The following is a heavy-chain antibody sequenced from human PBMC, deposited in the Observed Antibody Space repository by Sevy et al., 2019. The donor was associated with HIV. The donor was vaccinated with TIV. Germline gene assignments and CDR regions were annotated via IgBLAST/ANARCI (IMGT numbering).Heavy chain of an antibody. CDR1: GYTFTSYG. CDR3: AREEYNGYIDYYGMDV. J-gene: IGHJ6*02. D-gene: IGHD5-12*01. Sequence: ASVKGSCKASGYTFTSYGISWVRQAPGQGLEWMGWISAYNGNTNYAQKLQGRVTMTTDTSTSTAYMELRSLRSDDTAQYCCAREEYNGYIDYYGMDVWGQGTTGTVSS. V-gene: IGHV1-18*01. CDR2: ISAYNGNT.